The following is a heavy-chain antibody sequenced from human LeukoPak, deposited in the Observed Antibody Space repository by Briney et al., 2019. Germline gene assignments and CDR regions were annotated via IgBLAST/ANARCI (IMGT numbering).Heavy chain of an antibody. Sequence: SETLSLTCTVSGGSISSYYWSWIRQPPGKGLEWFGYIYYSGSTNYNPSLKSRVTISVDTSKNQFSLKLSSVTAADTAVYYCARQGGSGSYDYGMDVWGQGTTVTVSS. J-gene: IGHJ6*02. D-gene: IGHD3-10*01. V-gene: IGHV4-59*08. CDR3: ARQGGSGSYDYGMDV. CDR2: IYYSGST. CDR1: GGSISSYY.